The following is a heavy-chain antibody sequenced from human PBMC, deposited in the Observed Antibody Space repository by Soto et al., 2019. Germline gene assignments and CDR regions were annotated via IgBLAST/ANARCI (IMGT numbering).Heavy chain of an antibody. CDR3: ARDQSGYTLGFDY. J-gene: IGHJ4*02. D-gene: IGHD5-12*01. CDR2: IKPDGGEK. Sequence: GGSLRLSCAASGFTFSTYWMSWVRQAPGKGLQWVANIKPDGGEKWYVDSVRGRFTISRDNAKNSLYLQMNNLRAEDTAVYYCARDQSGYTLGFDYWGQGTLVTVSS. CDR1: GFTFSTYW. V-gene: IGHV3-7*03.